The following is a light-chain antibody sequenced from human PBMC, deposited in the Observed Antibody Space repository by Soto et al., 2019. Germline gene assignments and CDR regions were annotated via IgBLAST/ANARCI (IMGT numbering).Light chain of an antibody. CDR2: EGS. CDR1: SSDVGSYNL. J-gene: IGLJ1*01. CDR3: CSYEGSYV. V-gene: IGLV2-23*01. Sequence: QSVLTQPASVSGSPGQSITISCTGTSSDVGSYNLVSWYQQHPGKAPKLMIYEGSKRPSGVSNRFSGSKSGNTASLTISGLQAEDEADYYCCSYEGSYVFGNGTKLTVL.